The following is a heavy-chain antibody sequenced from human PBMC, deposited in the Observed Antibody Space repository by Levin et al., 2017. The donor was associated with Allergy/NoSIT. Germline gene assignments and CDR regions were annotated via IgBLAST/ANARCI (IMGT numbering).Heavy chain of an antibody. D-gene: IGHD2-15*01. J-gene: IGHJ6*02. V-gene: IGHV4-59*01. CDR3: ARDRVVASSGTYYYYAMAV. CDR1: GGSISSYH. Sequence: SQTLSLTCIVSGGSISSYHWSWIRQPPGKGLEWIGYIYYSGNTNYNPSLKSRVTISVDTSKNQFSLTLNSVTAADTAVYYCARDRVVASSGTYYYYAMAVWGQGTTVTVSS. CDR2: IYYSGNT.